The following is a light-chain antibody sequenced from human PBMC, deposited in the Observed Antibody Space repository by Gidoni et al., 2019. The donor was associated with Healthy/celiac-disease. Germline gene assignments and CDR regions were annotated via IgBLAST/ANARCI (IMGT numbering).Light chain of an antibody. CDR2: WAS. CDR3: QQYYSTPYT. CDR1: QSVLYSSNNKNY. J-gene: IGKJ2*01. Sequence: DIVMTQSPESLAVSLGERATINCNSSQSVLYSSNNKNYLAWYQQKPGQPPKLLIYWASTRESGVPDRFSGSGSGTDFTLTISSLQAEDVAVYYCQQYYSTPYTFGQGTKLEIK. V-gene: IGKV4-1*01.